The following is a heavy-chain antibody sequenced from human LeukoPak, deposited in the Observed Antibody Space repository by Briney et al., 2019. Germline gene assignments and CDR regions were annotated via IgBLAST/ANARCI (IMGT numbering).Heavy chain of an antibody. Sequence: ASVKVSCKASGYTFTSYGISWVRQAPGQGLEWMGWISAYNGNTNYAQKLQGRVTMTTDTSTSTAYMELSRLRSDDTAVYYCAREVREDTAMAYYYYYGMDVWGQGTTVTVSS. CDR3: AREVREDTAMAYYYYYGMDV. CDR2: ISAYNGNT. CDR1: GYTFTSYG. J-gene: IGHJ6*02. V-gene: IGHV1-18*01. D-gene: IGHD5-18*01.